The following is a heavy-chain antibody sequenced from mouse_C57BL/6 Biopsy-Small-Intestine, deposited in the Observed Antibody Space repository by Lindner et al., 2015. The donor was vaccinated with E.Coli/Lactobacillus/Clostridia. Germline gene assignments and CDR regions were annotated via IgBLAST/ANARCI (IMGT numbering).Heavy chain of an antibody. D-gene: IGHD2-10*01. Sequence: SVKVSCKGSGYTFGSHGISWVRQAPGQGLEWMGWAGPKSGSTNYVQKFDHRVTMSTDATTSTAYMELRSLTSDDTAVYYCARVSPTLFGGDKASSYYSGLDVWGQGTTVTVSS. J-gene: IGHJ1*01. CDR1: GYTFGSHG. CDR2: AGPKSGST. CDR3: ARVSPTLFGGDKASSYYSGLDV. V-gene: IGHV1-55*01.